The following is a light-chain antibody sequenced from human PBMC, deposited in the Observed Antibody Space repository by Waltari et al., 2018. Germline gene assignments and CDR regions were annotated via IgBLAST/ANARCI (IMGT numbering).Light chain of an antibody. CDR2: GAS. V-gene: IGKV3-20*01. Sequence: EIVLTQSPGPLSLSPGERGNLSCRASPSVSRFLAWYQQKPGQAPRLRIYGASTRATGIPDRFSGSGSETDFSLTISRLEPEDFAVYYCQKYDRLPATFGQGTKVEIK. CDR1: PSVSRF. CDR3: QKYDRLPAT. J-gene: IGKJ1*01.